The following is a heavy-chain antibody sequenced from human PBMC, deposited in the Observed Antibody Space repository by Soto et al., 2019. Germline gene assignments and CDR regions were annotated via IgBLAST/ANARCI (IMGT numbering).Heavy chain of an antibody. Sequence: QVQLVESGGGVVQPGRSLRLSCAASGFTFSSYGMHWVRQAPGKGLEWVAVISYDGSNKYYPDSGKGRFTISRDNSKNTLYLQMNSLRAEDTAVYYCAKGSVVVVPAATRGYFDYWGQGTLVTVSS. CDR2: ISYDGSNK. CDR1: GFTFSSYG. D-gene: IGHD2-2*01. J-gene: IGHJ4*02. CDR3: AKGSVVVVPAATRGYFDY. V-gene: IGHV3-30*18.